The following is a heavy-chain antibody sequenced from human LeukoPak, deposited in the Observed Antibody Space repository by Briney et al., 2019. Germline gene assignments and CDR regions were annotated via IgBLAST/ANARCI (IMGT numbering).Heavy chain of an antibody. J-gene: IGHJ4*02. D-gene: IGHD6-19*01. Sequence: GGSLRLSCALSEFTATAKVMTLARQAPGKGLEWVSVLYSDGNTKYADSVQGRFTISRDNSKNTLYLDMNSLSPDDTAVYYCARRVPALADNIGAYCGQGKLVTASS. CDR3: ARRVPALADNIGAY. V-gene: IGHV3-53*01. CDR1: EFTATAKV. CDR2: LYSDGNT.